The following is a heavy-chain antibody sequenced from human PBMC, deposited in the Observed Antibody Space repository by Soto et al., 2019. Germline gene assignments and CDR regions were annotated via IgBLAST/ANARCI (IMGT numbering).Heavy chain of an antibody. V-gene: IGHV3-23*01. J-gene: IGHJ4*02. CDR3: AKDRSRRTAMANSDY. Sequence: PGGSLRLSCAASGFTFSSYAMSWVRQAPGKGLEWVSAISGSGGSTYYADSVKGRFTISRDNSKNTLYLQMNSLRAEDTAVYYCAKDRSRRTAMANSDYWGQGALVTVSS. D-gene: IGHD5-18*01. CDR1: GFTFSSYA. CDR2: ISGSGGST.